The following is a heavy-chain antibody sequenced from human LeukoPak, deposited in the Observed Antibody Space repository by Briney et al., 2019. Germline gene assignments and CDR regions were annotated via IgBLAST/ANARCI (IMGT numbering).Heavy chain of an antibody. CDR3: ARGLSGWYLFDY. Sequence: SVKVSCKASGGTFSSYAISWVRQAPGQGLEWMGGIIPIFGTANYAQKFQGRVTITADESTSTAYMELSSLRSEDTAVYYCARGLSGWYLFDYWGQGTLVTVSS. CDR2: IIPIFGTA. D-gene: IGHD6-19*01. J-gene: IGHJ4*02. CDR1: GGTFSSYA. V-gene: IGHV1-69*13.